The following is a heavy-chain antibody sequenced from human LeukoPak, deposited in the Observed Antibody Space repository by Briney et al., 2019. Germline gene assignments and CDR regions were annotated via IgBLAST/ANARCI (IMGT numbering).Heavy chain of an antibody. J-gene: IGHJ4*02. Sequence: ASVKVSCKASGYTFTSYDINWVRQATGQGLEWMGWMNPNSGNTGYAQKFRGRVTMTRNTSISTAYMELSSLRSEDTAVYYCAILWFGELNDYWGQGTLVTVSS. V-gene: IGHV1-8*01. CDR3: AILWFGELNDY. D-gene: IGHD3-10*01. CDR1: GYTFTSYD. CDR2: MNPNSGNT.